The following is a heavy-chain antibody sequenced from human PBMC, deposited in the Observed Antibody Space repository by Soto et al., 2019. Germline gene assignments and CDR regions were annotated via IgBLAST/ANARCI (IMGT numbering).Heavy chain of an antibody. V-gene: IGHV4-30-2*01. CDR1: GGCISSGGYS. Sequence: TLALTCAVSGGCISSGGYSWSWIRQPPGKGLEWIGYIYHSGSTYYNPSLKSRVTISVDRSKNQFSLKLSSVTAADTAVYYCARGDFNDSSGYYPNNWFDPWGQGTLVTVSS. CDR2: IYHSGST. CDR3: ARGDFNDSSGYYPNNWFDP. D-gene: IGHD3-22*01. J-gene: IGHJ5*02.